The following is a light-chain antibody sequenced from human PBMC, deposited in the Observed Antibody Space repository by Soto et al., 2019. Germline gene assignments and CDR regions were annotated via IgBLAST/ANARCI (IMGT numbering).Light chain of an antibody. V-gene: IGLV2-14*02. Sequence: QSALTQPASVSGSPGQSITISCTGTSSDVGSDNLVSWYQQHPGKAPKLMIYEGSKRPSGVPNRFSGSKSGNTASLTISGLQAEDEADYYCSSYTSSSTPYVFGTGTKLTVL. CDR2: EGS. J-gene: IGLJ1*01. CDR3: SSYTSSSTPYV. CDR1: SSDVGSDNL.